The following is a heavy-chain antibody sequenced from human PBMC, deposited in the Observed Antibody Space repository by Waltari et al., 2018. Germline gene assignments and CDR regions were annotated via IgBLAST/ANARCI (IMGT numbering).Heavy chain of an antibody. V-gene: IGHV3-7*04. CDR1: GFTFSSYW. Sequence: EVQLVESGGGLVQPGGSLRLSCAASGFTFSSYWMSWVRQAPGKGLEWVANIKQDGSGKYYVDSVKGRFTISRDNAKNSLYLQMNSLRAEDTAVYYCARGVRGQISAFDYWGQGTLVTVSS. CDR3: ARGVRGQISAFDY. CDR2: IKQDGSGK. D-gene: IGHD3-10*01. J-gene: IGHJ4*02.